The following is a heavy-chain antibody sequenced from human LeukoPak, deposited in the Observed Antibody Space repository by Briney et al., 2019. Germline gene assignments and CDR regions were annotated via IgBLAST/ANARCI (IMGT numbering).Heavy chain of an antibody. D-gene: IGHD3-16*02. Sequence: SETLSLTCAVYGGSFSGYYWSWIRQPPGKGLEWIGEINHSGSTNYNPSLKSRVTISVDTSKNQFSLKLSSVTAADTAVYYRGRSRYVWGGYRSGGFDYWGQGTLVTVSS. CDR3: GRSRYVWGGYRSGGFDY. CDR1: GGSFSGYY. CDR2: INHSGST. J-gene: IGHJ4*02. V-gene: IGHV4-34*01.